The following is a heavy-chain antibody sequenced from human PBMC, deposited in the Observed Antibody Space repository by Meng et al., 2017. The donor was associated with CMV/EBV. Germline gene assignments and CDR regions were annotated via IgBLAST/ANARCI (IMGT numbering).Heavy chain of an antibody. D-gene: IGHD3-10*01. CDR1: GYTFTGYY. V-gene: IGHV1-2*02. CDR3: ARELGSYDAFDI. Sequence: ASVQVSCKASGYTFTGYYMHWVRQAPGQGLEWMGWINPNSGGTNYAQKFQGRVTMTRDTSISTAYMELSRLRSDDTAVYYCARELGSYDAFDIWGQGTMVTVSS. CDR2: INPNSGGT. J-gene: IGHJ3*02.